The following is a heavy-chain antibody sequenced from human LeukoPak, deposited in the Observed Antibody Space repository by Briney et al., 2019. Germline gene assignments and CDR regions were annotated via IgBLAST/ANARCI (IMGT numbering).Heavy chain of an antibody. D-gene: IGHD3-3*01. CDR1: GFTFSSYW. CDR3: ARDRYYDFWSGYYHGY. Sequence: PGGSLRLSCAASGFTFSSYWMSWVRQAPGKGLEWVANIKQDGREKYYVDSVKGRSTISRDNAKNSLYLQMNSLRAEDTAVYYCARDRYYDFWSGYYHGYWGQGTLVTVSS. V-gene: IGHV3-7*01. J-gene: IGHJ4*02. CDR2: IKQDGREK.